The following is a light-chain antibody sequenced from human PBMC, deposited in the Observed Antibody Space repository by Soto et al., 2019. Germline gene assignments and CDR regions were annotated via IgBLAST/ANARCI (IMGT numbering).Light chain of an antibody. Sequence: EVLFTHSPATLSVSPGARATLSCRATETVSTNLAWFQRKAGQPPRLLIYGSSTRATGVPDRFSGSGSGTEFALIISSLQSEDVAVYYCQQYSNWPPAITFGQGTRLE. CDR1: ETVSTN. V-gene: IGKV3-15*01. CDR2: GSS. J-gene: IGKJ5*01. CDR3: QQYSNWPPAIT.